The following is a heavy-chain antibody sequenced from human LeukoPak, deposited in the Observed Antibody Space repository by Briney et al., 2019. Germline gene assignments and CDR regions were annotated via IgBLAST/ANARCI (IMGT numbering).Heavy chain of an antibody. CDR2: IKSKTDGGTT. Sequence: GGSLRLSCAASGFTFSNAWMSWVRQAPGKGLEWVGRIKSKTDGGTTDYAAPVKGRFTISRDDSKNTLYLQMNSLKTEDTAVYYCTTDLHYYDSSGTPRRFDYWGQGTLVTVSS. D-gene: IGHD3-22*01. J-gene: IGHJ4*02. CDR1: GFTFSNAW. V-gene: IGHV3-15*01. CDR3: TTDLHYYDSSGTPRRFDY.